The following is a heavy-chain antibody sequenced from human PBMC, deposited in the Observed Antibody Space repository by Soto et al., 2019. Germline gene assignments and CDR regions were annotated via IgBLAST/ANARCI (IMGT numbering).Heavy chain of an antibody. V-gene: IGHV4-30-2*01. CDR2: IYRSGVT. CDR1: VDCSRTSIYS. D-gene: IGHD6-19*01. CDR3: AGMAYTSGLRFDP. Sequence: TLSLTGSFSVDCSRTSIYSWSFNRHPPGTALEWVGFIYRSGVTSYNTSLKSRVSISLDTSRNQCSLKVRSVTASDTAVYYCAGMAYTSGLRFDPWGTGTLVAVSS. J-gene: IGHJ5*02.